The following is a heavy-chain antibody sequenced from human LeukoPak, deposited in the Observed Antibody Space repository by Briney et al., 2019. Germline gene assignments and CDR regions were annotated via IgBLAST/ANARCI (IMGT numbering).Heavy chain of an antibody. V-gene: IGHV3-23*01. J-gene: IGHJ4*02. CDR3: AKRNRNYGQVLDY. D-gene: IGHD1-7*01. CDR1: GFTFSSYA. Sequence: PGGSLRLSCAASGFTFSSYAMSWVRQAPGKGLEWVSAISGSGGSTYYADSVKGRFTISRDNSKNTLYLQMNSLRAEDTAVHYCAKRNRNYGQVLDYWGQGTLVTVSS. CDR2: ISGSGGST.